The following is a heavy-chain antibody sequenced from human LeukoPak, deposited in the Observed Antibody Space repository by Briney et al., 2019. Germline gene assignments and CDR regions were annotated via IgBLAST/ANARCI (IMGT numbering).Heavy chain of an antibody. V-gene: IGHV3-53*01. J-gene: IGHJ3*02. Sequence: PGGSLRLSCAASGFTVSSNYMSWVRQAPGKGLEWVSLFYSGATTYYADSVKGRFTISRDNSKNTLYLQMNSLRAEDTAVYYCATTSSSDAFDIWGQGTMVTVSS. CDR1: GFTVSSNY. CDR3: ATTSSSDAFDI. CDR2: FYSGATT. D-gene: IGHD6-13*01.